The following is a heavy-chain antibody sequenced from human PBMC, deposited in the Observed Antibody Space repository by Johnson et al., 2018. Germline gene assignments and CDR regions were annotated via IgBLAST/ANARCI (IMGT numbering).Heavy chain of an antibody. D-gene: IGHD3-10*01. CDR1: GFTFSNAW. CDR3: TTLELLWFGGSLDAFDI. Sequence: VQLVESGGGLVKPGGSLRLSCAASGFTFSNAWMSWVRQAPGKGLEWVGRIKSKTDGGTTDYAAPVKGRFTISRDDSNNTLYLQMNSLKTEDKAVYYCTTLELLWFGGSLDAFDIWGQGTMVTVSS. V-gene: IGHV3-15*01. CDR2: IKSKTDGGTT. J-gene: IGHJ3*02.